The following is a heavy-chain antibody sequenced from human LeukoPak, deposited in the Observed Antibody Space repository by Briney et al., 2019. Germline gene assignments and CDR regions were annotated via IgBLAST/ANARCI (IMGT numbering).Heavy chain of an antibody. V-gene: IGHV3-64*01. CDR1: GFTFSSYA. CDR2: ISSNGGST. J-gene: IGHJ4*02. Sequence: GGSLRLSCAASGFTFSSYAMHWVRQAPGKGLEYVSAISSNGGSTYYANSVEGRFTISRDNSKNTLYLQMGSLRAEDMAVYYCARARGGYSYGLDYWGQGTLVTVTS. CDR3: ARARGGYSYGLDY. D-gene: IGHD5-18*01.